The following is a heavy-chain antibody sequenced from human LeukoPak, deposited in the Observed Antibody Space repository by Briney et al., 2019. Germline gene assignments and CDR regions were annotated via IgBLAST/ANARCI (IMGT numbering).Heavy chain of an antibody. CDR3: ASSRFGYTNWFDP. CDR1: GGTFSSYA. Sequence: ASVKVSCKASGGTFSSYAISWVRQAPGQGLEWMGIINPSGGSTSYAQKFQGRVTMTRDTSTSTVYMELSSLRSEDTAVYYCASSRFGYTNWFDPWGQGTLVTVSS. CDR2: INPSGGST. V-gene: IGHV1-46*01. D-gene: IGHD1-1*01. J-gene: IGHJ5*02.